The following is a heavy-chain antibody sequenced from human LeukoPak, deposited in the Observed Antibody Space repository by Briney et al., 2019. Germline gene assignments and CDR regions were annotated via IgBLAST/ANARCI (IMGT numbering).Heavy chain of an antibody. D-gene: IGHD3-9*01. CDR1: GFIFRNYA. CDR3: AKWGDYDILTGYYVSDF. V-gene: IGHV3-23*01. J-gene: IGHJ4*02. CDR2: ITGSGDTT. Sequence: PGGSLRLSCAASGFIFRNYAMSWVRQAPGKGLEWVSAITGSGDTTYYADSVKGRFTISRDNSTNTLYVEMNTLRAEDTAVYYCAKWGDYDILTGYYVSDFWGQGTLVTVSS.